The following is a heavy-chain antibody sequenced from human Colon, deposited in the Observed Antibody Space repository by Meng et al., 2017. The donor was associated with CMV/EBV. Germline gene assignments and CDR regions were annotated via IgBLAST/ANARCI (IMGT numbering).Heavy chain of an antibody. CDR3: ARDVAMRTRVVPAAMY. CDR2: IRTNT. J-gene: IGHJ4*02. Sequence: ASVKVSCKTSGYSFTTYGISWVRQAPGQGLEWMGWIRTNTNYAQKVQGRVTVTTDTSTSTAYMELRNLTSEDTDVYYCARDVAMRTRVVPAAMYWGQGTLVTSPQ. D-gene: IGHD2-2*01. V-gene: IGHV1-18*01. CDR1: GYSFTTYG.